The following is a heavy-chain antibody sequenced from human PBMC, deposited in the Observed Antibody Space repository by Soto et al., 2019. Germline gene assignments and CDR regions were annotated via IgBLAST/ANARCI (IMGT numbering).Heavy chain of an antibody. D-gene: IGHD6-13*01. CDR1: GFTFSSYA. CDR3: AKDRGSSWYPFDY. Sequence: AGGSLRLSCAASGFTFSSYAMSWVRQAPGKGLEWVSAISGSGGSTYYADSVKGRFTISRDNSKNTLYLQMNSLRAEDTAVYYCAKDRGSSWYPFDYWGQGTLVTVSS. CDR2: ISGSGGST. J-gene: IGHJ4*02. V-gene: IGHV3-23*01.